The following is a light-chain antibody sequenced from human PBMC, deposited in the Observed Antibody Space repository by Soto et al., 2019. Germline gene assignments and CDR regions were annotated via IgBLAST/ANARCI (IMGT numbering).Light chain of an antibody. V-gene: IGKV1-5*01. CDR2: DAS. Sequence: DIQMTQSPSTLSASVGDRVTITCRASQSINYWLAWYQQKPGKAPKVLIYDASSLESGVPSRFSGSGSGTEFTLTINSLQPDDLATYYCQQYNSYWTFGQWTKVEIK. CDR1: QSINYW. CDR3: QQYNSYWT. J-gene: IGKJ1*01.